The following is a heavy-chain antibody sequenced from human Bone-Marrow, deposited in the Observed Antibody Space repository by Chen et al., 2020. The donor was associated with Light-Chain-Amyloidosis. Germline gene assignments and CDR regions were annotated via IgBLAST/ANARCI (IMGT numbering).Heavy chain of an antibody. CDR2: VSGSTVST. J-gene: IGHJ4*02. CDR1: GFNFSSFG. V-gene: IGHV3-23*04. CDR3: TRKGGYFDF. D-gene: IGHD3-10*01. Sequence: EVQLVESGGGLVQPGGSLRLSCAPSGFNFSSFGMRWVRQAPGKGLEWVSTVSGSTVSTYYAGAVKGRFIISRDNSKSTLYLQMNSLRAGDTAVYFCTRKGGYFDFWGQGSLVTVSS.